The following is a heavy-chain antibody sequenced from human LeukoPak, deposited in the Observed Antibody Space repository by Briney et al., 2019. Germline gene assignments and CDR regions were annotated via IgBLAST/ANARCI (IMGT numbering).Heavy chain of an antibody. D-gene: IGHD6-13*01. CDR1: GGSVSGYY. J-gene: IGHJ4*02. CDR3: ARSSYSSSWYSDY. CDR2: INHSGST. V-gene: IGHV4-34*01. Sequence: SETLSLTCAVYGGSVSGYYWSWIRQPPGKGLEWIGEINHSGSTNYNPSLKSRVTISVDTSKNQFSLKLSSVTAADTAVYYCARSSYSSSWYSDYWGQGTLVTVSS.